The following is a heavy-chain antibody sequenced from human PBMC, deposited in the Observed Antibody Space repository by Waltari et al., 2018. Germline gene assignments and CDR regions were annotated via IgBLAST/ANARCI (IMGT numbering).Heavy chain of an antibody. J-gene: IGHJ5*02. CDR1: GYSISSGYY. V-gene: IGHV4-38-2*01. D-gene: IGHD4-17*01. Sequence: QVQLQESGPGLVKPSETLSLTCAVSGYSISSGYYWGWIRQPPGKGLEWIGSIYHSGSTYYNPSLKSRFTISVDTSKNQFSLKLSSVTAADTAVYYCARGEDGDYALGWFDPWGQGTLVTVSS. CDR3: ARGEDGDYALGWFDP. CDR2: IYHSGST.